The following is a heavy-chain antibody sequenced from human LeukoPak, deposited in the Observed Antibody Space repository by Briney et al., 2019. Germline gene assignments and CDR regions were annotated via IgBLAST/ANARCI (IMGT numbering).Heavy chain of an antibody. Sequence: PGGSLRLSCAASGFSFSNYWMHWVRQAPGKGLVWVSRINSDGSSTTYADSVKGRFTISRDNSKNTLYLQMNSLRAEDTAVYYCAKGRIAARPGVRTDFDYWGQGTLVTVSS. V-gene: IGHV3-74*01. J-gene: IGHJ4*02. CDR3: AKGRIAARPGVRTDFDY. CDR1: GFSFSNYW. CDR2: INSDGSST. D-gene: IGHD6-6*01.